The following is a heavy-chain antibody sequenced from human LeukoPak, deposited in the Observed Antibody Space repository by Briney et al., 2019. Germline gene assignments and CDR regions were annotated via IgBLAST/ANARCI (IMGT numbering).Heavy chain of an antibody. CDR1: GFTFGDYS. J-gene: IGHJ3*02. D-gene: IGHD6-19*01. V-gene: IGHV3-9*01. CDR2: INWNSNNI. Sequence: PGGSLRLSCTASGFTFGDYSMNWVRQAPGKGLEWVSGINWNSNNIGYADSLKGRFTISRDNAKNSLYLQMNSLRAEDTAFYCAKGGYSSGWSISGDAFDIWGQGTMVTVSS. CDR3: AKGGYSSGWSISGDAFDI.